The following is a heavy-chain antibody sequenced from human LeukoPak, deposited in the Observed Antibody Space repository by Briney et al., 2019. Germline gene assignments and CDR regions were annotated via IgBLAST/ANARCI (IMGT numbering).Heavy chain of an antibody. CDR3: TRAVQYYDFWSGYPNANYYMDV. CDR1: GFTFGDYA. CDR2: IRSKAYGGTT. D-gene: IGHD3-3*01. V-gene: IGHV3-49*04. Sequence: PGGSLRLSCTASGFTFGDYAMSWVRQAPGKGLEWAGFIRSKAYGGTTEYAASVKGRFTISRDDSKSIAYLQMNSLKTEDTAVYYCTRAVQYYDFWSGYPNANYYMDVWGKGTTVTVSS. J-gene: IGHJ6*03.